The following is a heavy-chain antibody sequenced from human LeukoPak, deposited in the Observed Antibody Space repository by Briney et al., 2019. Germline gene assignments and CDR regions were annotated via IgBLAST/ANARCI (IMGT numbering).Heavy chain of an antibody. CDR1: GFTFSGYS. V-gene: IGHV3-48*01. Sequence: GGSLRLSCAASGFTFSGYSMNWVRQAPGKGLEWLSYITVNSDTISYADSVKGRLTISRDDAKNSLYLQMSSLRAEDTAVYYCVRDYQRAFDYWGQGTLVTVSS. D-gene: IGHD2-2*01. CDR3: VRDYQRAFDY. J-gene: IGHJ4*02. CDR2: ITVNSDTI.